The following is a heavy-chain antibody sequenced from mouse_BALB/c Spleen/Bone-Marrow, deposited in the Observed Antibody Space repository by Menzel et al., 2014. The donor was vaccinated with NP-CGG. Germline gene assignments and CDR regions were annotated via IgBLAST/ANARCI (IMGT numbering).Heavy chain of an antibody. V-gene: IGHV1-67*01. CDR3: ASYGSSYYAMDY. J-gene: IGHJ4*01. CDR2: ISTYSGNT. CDR1: GYTLTDYA. Sequence: QVQLQQSGPELVRPGASVKISCKGSGYTLTDYAMHWVKQSHAKSLEWIGVISTYSGNTNYNQKFKGKATMTVDKSSSTAYMELARLTSEDSAIYYCASYGSSYYAMDYWGQGTSVTVSS. D-gene: IGHD1-1*01.